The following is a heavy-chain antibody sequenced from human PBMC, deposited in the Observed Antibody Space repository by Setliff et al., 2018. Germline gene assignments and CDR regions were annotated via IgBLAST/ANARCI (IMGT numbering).Heavy chain of an antibody. CDR1: GYIFKSYG. D-gene: IGHD3-16*01. Sequence: SVKVSCKASGYIFKSYGISWVRQAPGQGLEWMGAIIPIFGTPNYAQKFQDRVTITAGVSTSTAYMELSSLRSDDTAVYYCAKEITEVIISGLDFRGQGTMVTVSS. CDR2: IIPIFGTP. CDR3: AKEITEVIISGLDF. J-gene: IGHJ4*02. V-gene: IGHV1-69*13.